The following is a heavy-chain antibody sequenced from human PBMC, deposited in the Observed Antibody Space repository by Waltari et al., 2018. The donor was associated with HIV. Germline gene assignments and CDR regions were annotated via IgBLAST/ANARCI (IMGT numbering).Heavy chain of an antibody. CDR2: VSSTGNA. Sequence: QVQLQESGPGLVKPSETLSLTCSVSGGSISDSFWRWIRLPPGKGLEWVGHVSSTGNAKYNPSLQSRVAISVDTSKSQFSLRLTSVTAADTAVYFCARVKAYYYDNSGFYFFDYWGQGTLVTVSS. D-gene: IGHD3-22*01. J-gene: IGHJ4*02. V-gene: IGHV4-59*01. CDR3: ARVKAYYYDNSGFYFFDY. CDR1: GGSISDSF.